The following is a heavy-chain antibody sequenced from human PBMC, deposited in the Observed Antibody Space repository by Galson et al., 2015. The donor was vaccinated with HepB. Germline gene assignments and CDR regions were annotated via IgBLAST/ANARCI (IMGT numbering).Heavy chain of an antibody. D-gene: IGHD6-13*01. CDR2: ISGSGGST. V-gene: IGHV3-23*01. CDR3: AKDRLGKLAAAGVFDY. J-gene: IGHJ4*02. CDR1: GFTFSSYA. Sequence: SLRLSCAASGFTFSSYAMSWVRQAPGKGLEWVSAISGSGGSTYYADSVKGRFTISRDNSKNTLYLQMNSLRAEDTAVYYCAKDRLGKLAAAGVFDYWGQGTLVTVSS.